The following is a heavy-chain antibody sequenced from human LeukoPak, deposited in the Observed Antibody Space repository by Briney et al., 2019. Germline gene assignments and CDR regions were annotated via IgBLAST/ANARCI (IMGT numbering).Heavy chain of an antibody. CDR2: IRYDGGME. D-gene: IGHD3-10*01. CDR3: AKDPMPLLWFGEALDY. Sequence: GGSLRLSCAASGFTFSSYAMHWVRQPPGKGLEWVAYIRYDGGMENCADSVKGRFTISRDNAKNSLFLQMNSLRAEDTAVYYCAKDPMPLLWFGEALDYWGQGTLVTVSS. V-gene: IGHV3-30*02. J-gene: IGHJ4*02. CDR1: GFTFSSYA.